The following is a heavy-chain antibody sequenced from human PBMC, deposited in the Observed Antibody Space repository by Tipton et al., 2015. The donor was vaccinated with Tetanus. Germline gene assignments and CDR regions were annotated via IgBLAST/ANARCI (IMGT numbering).Heavy chain of an antibody. V-gene: IGHV4-30-2*01. J-gene: IGHJ4*02. Sequence: TLSLTCTVSGGSFTSDNSYWSWIRKPPGKGLEWIGYINYSGSSYYSPSLKSRVSISVDGSNNQFSLDPNSVTAADTAVYYCARTAAGPDYWGQGSLVTVSS. D-gene: IGHD6-13*01. CDR3: ARTAAGPDY. CDR1: GGSFTSDNSY. CDR2: INYSGSS.